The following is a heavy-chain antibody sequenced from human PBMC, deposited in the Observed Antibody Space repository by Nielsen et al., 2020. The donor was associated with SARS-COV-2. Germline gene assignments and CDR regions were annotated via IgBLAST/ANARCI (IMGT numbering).Heavy chain of an antibody. J-gene: IGHJ6*02. CDR3: ARVSGGSKIYYGMDV. V-gene: IGHV1-46*01. CDR2: INPSGGST. CDR1: GYTFTSYY. Sequence: ASVKVSCKASGYTFTSYYMHWVRQAPGQGLEWMGIINPSGGSTNYAQKFQGRVTITADESTSTAYMELSSLRSEDTAVYYCARVSGGSKIYYGMDVWGQGTTVTVSS. D-gene: IGHD1-14*01.